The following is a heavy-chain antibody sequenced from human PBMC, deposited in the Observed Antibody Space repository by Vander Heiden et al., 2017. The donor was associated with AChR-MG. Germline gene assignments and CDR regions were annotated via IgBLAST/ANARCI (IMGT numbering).Heavy chain of an antibody. V-gene: IGHV3-23*01. Sequence: EVQLLESGGGLVQPGGSLRVSCAASGFTFSRYAMSWVRQAPGKGLEWVSIISGNGGSTDYADSVKGRFTVSRDNSKNTLFLQMNSLRAEDTAVYYCAKMGYYDTTRGDAFDIWGQGTMVTVSS. CDR3: AKMGYYDTTRGDAFDI. J-gene: IGHJ3*02. CDR2: ISGNGGST. CDR1: GFTFSRYA. D-gene: IGHD3-22*01.